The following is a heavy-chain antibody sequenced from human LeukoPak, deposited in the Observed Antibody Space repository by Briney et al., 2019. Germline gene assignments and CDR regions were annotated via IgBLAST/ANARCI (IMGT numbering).Heavy chain of an antibody. CDR2: LRGNGGT. Sequence: HSGGSLRLSCAASGFTFSSYAMSWVREAPARGLEWASSLRGNGGTSYADSVKGRFTRSRDDSRNTVYLQLNDLRVEDTAVYYCAKASWVSSADAVSWGQGTVVTVSS. CDR1: GFTFSSYA. V-gene: IGHV3-23*01. J-gene: IGHJ4*02. CDR3: AKASWVSSADAVS. D-gene: IGHD3-16*01.